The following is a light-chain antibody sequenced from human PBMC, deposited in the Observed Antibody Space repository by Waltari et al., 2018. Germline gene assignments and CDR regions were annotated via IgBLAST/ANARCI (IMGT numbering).Light chain of an antibody. CDR1: QSIVVW. V-gene: IGKV1-5*03. Sequence: DIQVTQSPSTLSASVGDRVTITCRASQSIVVWLAWYKQKPGKAPRLLIYKASYLESGVPSRFSGSGSGTEFTLTISSLQADDFATYYCLQYNSYPWTFGQGTKVEIK. CDR3: LQYNSYPWT. CDR2: KAS. J-gene: IGKJ1*01.